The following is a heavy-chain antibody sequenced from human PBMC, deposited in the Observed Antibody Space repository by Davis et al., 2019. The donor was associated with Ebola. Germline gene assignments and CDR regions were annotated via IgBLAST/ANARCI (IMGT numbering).Heavy chain of an antibody. D-gene: IGHD3-3*01. CDR1: GGSISSYY. V-gene: IGHV4-59*01. CDR2: IYYSGST. CDR3: ARVDYDFWSGYSIWFDP. J-gene: IGHJ5*02. Sequence: SETLSLTCTVSGGSISSYYWSWIRQSPGKGLEWIGYIYYSGSTNYNPSLKSRVTISVDTSKNQFSLKLSSVTAADTAVYYCARVDYDFWSGYSIWFDPWGQGTLVTVSS.